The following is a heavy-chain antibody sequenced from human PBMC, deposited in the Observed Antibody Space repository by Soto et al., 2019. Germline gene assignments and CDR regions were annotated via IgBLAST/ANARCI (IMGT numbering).Heavy chain of an antibody. V-gene: IGHV3-30*18. CDR3: AKVRGEYYDSSGYRYYFDY. CDR2: ISYDGSNK. CDR1: GFTFSSYG. Sequence: GGSLRLSCAASGFTFSSYGMHWVRQAPGKGLEWVAVISYDGSNKYYADSVKGRFTISRDNSKNTLYLQMNSLRAEDTAVYYCAKVRGEYYDSSGYRYYFDYWGQGTLVTVSS. D-gene: IGHD3-22*01. J-gene: IGHJ4*02.